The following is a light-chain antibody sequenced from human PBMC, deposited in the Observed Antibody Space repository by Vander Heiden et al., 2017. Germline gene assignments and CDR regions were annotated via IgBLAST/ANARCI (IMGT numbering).Light chain of an antibody. CDR3: QAWDSSTVVV. V-gene: IGLV3-1*01. Sequence: SYELTQPPSVSVSPGQTASITCSGDNLGDKYACWYQKKPGQSPVLVIYQDSKRPSGIPERFSGPNSGNTATLTISGTQAMDEADYYCQAWDSSTVVVFGGGTKLTVL. CDR2: QDS. J-gene: IGLJ2*01. CDR1: NLGDKY.